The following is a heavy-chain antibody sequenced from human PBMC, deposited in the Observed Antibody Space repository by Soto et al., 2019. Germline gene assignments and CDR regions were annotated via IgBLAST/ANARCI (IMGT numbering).Heavy chain of an antibody. V-gene: IGHV4-59*01. CDR1: GGSISSYY. Sequence: PSETLSLTCTVSGGSISSYYWGWIRQPPGKGLEWIGYIYYSGSTNYNPSLKSRVTMSVDTSKNQFSLKLSSVTAADTAVYYCARLLYASSENWFDPWGQGTLVTVSS. CDR3: ARLLYASSENWFDP. CDR2: IYYSGST. D-gene: IGHD3-22*01. J-gene: IGHJ5*02.